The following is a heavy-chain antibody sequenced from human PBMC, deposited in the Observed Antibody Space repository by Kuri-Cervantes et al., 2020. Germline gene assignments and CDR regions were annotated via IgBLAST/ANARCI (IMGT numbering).Heavy chain of an antibody. CDR3: AKPRGYDILTGYYLMSFDY. CDR2: MSGSGAGT. V-gene: IGHV3-23*01. CDR1: GFTFSTYA. Sequence: GGSLRLSCAASGFTFSTYAMSWVRQAPGKGLEWVSAMSGSGAGTYYADSVKGRFTISRDNSKNTLYLQMNSLRAEDTAVYYCAKPRGYDILTGYYLMSFDYWGQGTLVTVSS. D-gene: IGHD3-9*01. J-gene: IGHJ4*02.